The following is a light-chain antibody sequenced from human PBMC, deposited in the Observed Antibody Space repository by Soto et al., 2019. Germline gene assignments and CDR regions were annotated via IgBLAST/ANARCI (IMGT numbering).Light chain of an antibody. V-gene: IGKV3-15*01. CDR2: GAS. CDR3: QQYNEWPWT. J-gene: IGKJ1*01. Sequence: EIVMTQSPATLSVSPGERATLSCSASRSVSSKLAWYHQKPGQAPRLLMYGASTRATGIPARFSGSGSGTEFTLTISSLQSEDFAVYSCQQYNEWPWTFGQGTQVEIK. CDR1: RSVSSK.